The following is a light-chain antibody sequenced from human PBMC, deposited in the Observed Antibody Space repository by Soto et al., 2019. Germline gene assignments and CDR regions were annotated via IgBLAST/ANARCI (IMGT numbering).Light chain of an antibody. J-gene: IGKJ2*01. CDR2: GAF. CDR3: QQYDKWPYT. Sequence: DRGMSLSLDTLSAYPGERVSLSCRASQSVNHNLAWYQQKPGQAPRLLMYGAFIRAPGLPVRFRGTGSGTEFTLTISGLQSEDAALYYCQQYDKWPYTFGQRSMADIK. CDR1: QSVNHN. V-gene: IGKV3-15*01.